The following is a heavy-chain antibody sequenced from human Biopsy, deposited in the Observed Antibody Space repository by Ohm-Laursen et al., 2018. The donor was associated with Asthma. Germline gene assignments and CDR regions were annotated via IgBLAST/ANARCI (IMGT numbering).Heavy chain of an antibody. CDR3: AKSADYYDSTDYLDF. CDR1: GFSFDDCA. D-gene: IGHD3-22*01. CDR2: ISWNSGNI. V-gene: IGHV3-9*01. J-gene: IGHJ4*01. Sequence: SLRLSCSASGFSFDDCAMHWVRQAPGKGLEWVSSISWNSGNIDYAVSVKGRFTISRDNAKNSVYLQMQSLRPEDTAFYYCAKSADYYDSTDYLDFWGRGTLVTVSS.